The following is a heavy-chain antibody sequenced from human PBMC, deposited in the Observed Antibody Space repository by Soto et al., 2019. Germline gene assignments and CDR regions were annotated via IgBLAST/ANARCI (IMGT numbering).Heavy chain of an antibody. J-gene: IGHJ3*02. D-gene: IGHD3-22*01. CDR3: ARQYYYDSSGFPRGYDI. CDR1: GYKVSTWHNFTSYW. V-gene: IGHV5-51*01. Sequence: GESLKISCMGSGYKVSTWHNFTSYWIAWVRQMPGEGLEWMGIIYPGDSDTRYTPSFQGQVTISADKSTSTAYVQWRSLKASDTAMYYCARQYYYDSSGFPRGYDIWGQGTMVTVSS. CDR2: IYPGDSDT.